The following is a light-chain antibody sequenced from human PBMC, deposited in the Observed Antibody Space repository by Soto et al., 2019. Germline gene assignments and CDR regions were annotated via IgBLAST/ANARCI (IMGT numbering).Light chain of an antibody. J-gene: IGLJ3*02. V-gene: IGLV1-47*01. Sequence: QSVLTQSPSASGTPGQGVTISCSGSRSNIGRNFVDWYQHVPGTAPRLLIQRNNERPSGVPDRFSGSKSGTSVSLAISGLRSDDEATYYCAGWDDTLDAQVFGGGTKLTVL. CDR1: RSNIGRNF. CDR2: RNN. CDR3: AGWDDTLDAQV.